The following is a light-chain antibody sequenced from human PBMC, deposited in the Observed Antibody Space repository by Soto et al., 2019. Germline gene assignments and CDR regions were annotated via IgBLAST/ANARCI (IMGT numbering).Light chain of an antibody. Sequence: ETVLTQSPATLSLSPGESATLSFRASQSVSTYLAWYQQKPGQAPRLLIYGALSRATGIPDRFSGSGSGTDFTLTISRLQPEDFALYYCQQYATSPLTFGGGTKVDIK. CDR2: GAL. CDR1: QSVSTY. V-gene: IGKV3-20*01. CDR3: QQYATSPLT. J-gene: IGKJ4*01.